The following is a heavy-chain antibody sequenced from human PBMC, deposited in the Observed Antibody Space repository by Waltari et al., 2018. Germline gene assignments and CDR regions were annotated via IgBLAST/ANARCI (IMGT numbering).Heavy chain of an antibody. CDR2: IYHSGST. D-gene: IGHD3-10*01. V-gene: IGHV4-38-2*01. Sequence: QVQLQESGPGLVKPSETLSLTCAVSGYSISSGYYWGWIRQPPGKGQGIGSIYHSGSTYYNPSLKSRVTISVDTSKNQFSLKLSSVTAADTAVYYCARHVGFGSGIVDYWGQGTLVTVSS. J-gene: IGHJ4*02. CDR1: GYSISSGYY. CDR3: ARHVGFGSGIVDY.